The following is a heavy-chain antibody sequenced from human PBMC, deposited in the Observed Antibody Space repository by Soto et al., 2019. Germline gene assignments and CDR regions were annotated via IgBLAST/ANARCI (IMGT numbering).Heavy chain of an antibody. CDR2: IRSETDGGTT. CDR3: VRLRNYDY. V-gene: IGHV3-15*07. J-gene: IGHJ4*02. Sequence: GGSLRLSCAAPGFTLSNAWMNWVRQAPGKGLEWVGRIRSETDGGTTDYAAPVKGRFTISRDDSKNTLFLQMNSLRTKDTAVYYCVRLRNYDYWGQGTLVTVSS. D-gene: IGHD2-21*02. CDR1: GFTLSNAW.